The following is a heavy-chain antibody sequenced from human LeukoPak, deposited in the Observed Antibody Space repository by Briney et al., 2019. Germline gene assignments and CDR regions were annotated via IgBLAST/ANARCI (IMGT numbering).Heavy chain of an antibody. CDR3: ARSDDYVWGSNDY. Sequence: SETLSLTCTVSGGSISSSSYYWGWIRQSPGKGLEWIGSIYYSGSTYYNPSLKSRVTISVDTSKNQFSLKLSSVTAADTAVYYCARSDDYVWGSNDYWGQGTLVTVSS. D-gene: IGHD3-16*01. CDR2: IYYSGST. J-gene: IGHJ4*02. V-gene: IGHV4-39*01. CDR1: GGSISSSSYY.